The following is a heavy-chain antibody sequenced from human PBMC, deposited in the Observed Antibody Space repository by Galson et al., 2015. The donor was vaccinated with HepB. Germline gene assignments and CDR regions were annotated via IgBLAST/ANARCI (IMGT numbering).Heavy chain of an antibody. J-gene: IGHJ4*02. D-gene: IGHD2-2*01. V-gene: IGHV4-34*01. CDR2: INHSGST. Sequence: ETLSLTCAVYGGSFSGYYWSWIRQPPGKGLEWIGEINHSGSTNYNPSLKSRVTISVDTSKNQFSLKLSSVTAADTAVYYCARGIGYCSSTSCYVLVRGGPFDYWGQGTLVTVSS. CDR3: ARGIGYCSSTSCYVLVRGGPFDY. CDR1: GGSFSGYY.